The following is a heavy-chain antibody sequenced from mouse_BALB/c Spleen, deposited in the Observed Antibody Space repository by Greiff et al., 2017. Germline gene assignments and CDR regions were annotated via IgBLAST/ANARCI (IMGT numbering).Heavy chain of an antibody. CDR1: GFTFTDYY. J-gene: IGHJ4*01. V-gene: IGHV7-3*02. Sequence: EVKLVESGGGLVQPGGSLRLSCATSGFTFTDYYMSWVRQPPGKALEWLGFIRNKANGYTTEYSASVKGRFTISRDNSQSILYLQMNTLRAEDSATYYCARDGYDAIDYWGQGTSVTVSS. CDR3: ARDGYDAIDY. CDR2: IRNKANGYTT.